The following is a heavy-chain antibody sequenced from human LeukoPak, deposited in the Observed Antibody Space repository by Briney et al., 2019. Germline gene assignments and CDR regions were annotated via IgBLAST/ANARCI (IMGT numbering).Heavy chain of an antibody. CDR3: AREGSSWDSPDAFDI. CDR1: GFSVSSTY. D-gene: IGHD6-13*01. Sequence: GGSLRLSCAASGFSVSSTYMSWVRQAPGKGLEWVSVIYSGGSTDYADSVKGRFTVSRTNFKNTVYLQMNSLRVEDTAVYFCAREGSSWDSPDAFDIWGQGTMVTVSS. J-gene: IGHJ3*02. CDR2: IYSGGST. V-gene: IGHV3-53*01.